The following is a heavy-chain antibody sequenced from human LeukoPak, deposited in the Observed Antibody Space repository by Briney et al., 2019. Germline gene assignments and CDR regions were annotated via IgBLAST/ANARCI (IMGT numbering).Heavy chain of an antibody. CDR2: INHSGST. D-gene: IGHD3-22*01. Sequence: SETLSLTCAVYGGSFSGYCWSWIRQPPGKGLEWIGEINHSGSTNYNPSLKSRVTISVDTSKNQFSLKLSSVTAADTAVYYCARGAGYYYDSSGYYYLDYWGQGTLVTVSS. CDR3: ARGAGYYYDSSGYYYLDY. CDR1: GGSFSGYC. J-gene: IGHJ4*02. V-gene: IGHV4-34*01.